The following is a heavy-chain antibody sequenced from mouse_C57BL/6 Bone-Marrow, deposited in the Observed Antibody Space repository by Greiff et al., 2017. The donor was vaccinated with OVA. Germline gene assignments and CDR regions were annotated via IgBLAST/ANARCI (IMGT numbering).Heavy chain of an antibody. J-gene: IGHJ4*01. CDR1: GYTFTSYW. CDR2: IHPNSGST. CDR3: ARPYDYDRDYYAMDY. Sequence: QLQQPGAELVKPGASVQLSCKASGYTFTSYWMHWVKQRPGQGLEWIGMIHPNSGSTNYNEKFKSKATLTVDKSSSTAYMQLSSLTSEDSAVYYCARPYDYDRDYYAMDYWGQGTSVTVSS. V-gene: IGHV1-64*01. D-gene: IGHD2-4*01.